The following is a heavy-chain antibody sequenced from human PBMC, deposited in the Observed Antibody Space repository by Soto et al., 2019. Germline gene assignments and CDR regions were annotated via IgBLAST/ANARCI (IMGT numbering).Heavy chain of an antibody. Sequence: GASVKVSCKASCYTFTSYGISWVRQAPGQGXEWMGWISAYNGNTNYAQKLQGRVTMTTDTSTSTAYMELRSLRSDDTAVYYCARDGAGYGSSWSHSPGAYYYYYYGMDVWGQGTTVTVSS. V-gene: IGHV1-18*04. CDR2: ISAYNGNT. CDR3: ARDGAGYGSSWSHSPGAYYYYYYGMDV. CDR1: CYTFTSYG. D-gene: IGHD6-13*01. J-gene: IGHJ6*02.